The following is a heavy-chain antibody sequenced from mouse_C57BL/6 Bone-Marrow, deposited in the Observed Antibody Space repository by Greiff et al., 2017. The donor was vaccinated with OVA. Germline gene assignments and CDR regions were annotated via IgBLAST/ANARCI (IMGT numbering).Heavy chain of an antibody. V-gene: IGHV5-4*03. J-gene: IGHJ1*03. D-gene: IGHD2-1*01. Sequence: EVKLVESGGGLVKPGGSLKLSCAASGFTFSSYAMPWVRQTPEKRLEWVATISDGGSYTYYPDNVKGRFTISRDNAKNNLYLQMSHLKSEDTAMYYCASRDYGNYWYFDVWGTGTTVTVSS. CDR3: ASRDYGNYWYFDV. CDR2: ISDGGSYT. CDR1: GFTFSSYA.